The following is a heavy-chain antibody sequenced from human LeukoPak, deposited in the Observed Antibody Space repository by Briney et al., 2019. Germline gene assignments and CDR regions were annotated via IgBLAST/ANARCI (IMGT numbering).Heavy chain of an antibody. V-gene: IGHV3-9*01. CDR1: GFTFDDYA. Sequence: PGRSLRLSCAASGFTFDDYAMHWVRQAPGKGLEWVSGISWNSGSIGYADSVKGRFTISRDNAKNSLYLQMNSLRAEDTAVYYCARDRDGYSYGSYYYYYGMDVWGQGTTVTVSS. CDR3: ARDRDGYSYGSYYYYYGMDV. D-gene: IGHD5-18*01. CDR2: ISWNSGSI. J-gene: IGHJ6*02.